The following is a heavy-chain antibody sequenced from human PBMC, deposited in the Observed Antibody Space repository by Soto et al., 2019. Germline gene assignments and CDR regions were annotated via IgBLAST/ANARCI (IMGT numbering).Heavy chain of an antibody. J-gene: IGHJ4*02. V-gene: IGHV4-39*01. Sequence: SETLSLTCPFSGCSISSSSYYWGWIRQPPGKGLEWIGSIYYSGSTYYNPSLKSRVTISVDTSKNQFSLKLSSVTAADTAVYYCARSSSSSVFGYWGQGTLVTVSS. D-gene: IGHD6-6*01. CDR3: ARSSSSSVFGY. CDR2: IYYSGST. CDR1: GCSISSSSYY.